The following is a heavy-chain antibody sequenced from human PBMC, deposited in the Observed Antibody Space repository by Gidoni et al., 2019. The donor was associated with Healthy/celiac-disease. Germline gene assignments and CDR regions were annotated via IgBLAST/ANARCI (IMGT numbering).Heavy chain of an antibody. D-gene: IGHD4-17*01. J-gene: IGHJ6*02. V-gene: IGHV1-58*02. CDR2: IVVGSGNT. CDR1: GFTFTSSA. CDR3: AAPDYGDYQSDWDYYGMDV. Sequence: QMQLVQSGPEVKKPGTSVKVSCKASGFTFTSSAMQWVRQARGQRLEWIGWIVVGSGNTNYAQKFQERVTITRDMSTSTAYMELSSLRSEDTAVYYCAAPDYGDYQSDWDYYGMDVWGQGTTVTVSS.